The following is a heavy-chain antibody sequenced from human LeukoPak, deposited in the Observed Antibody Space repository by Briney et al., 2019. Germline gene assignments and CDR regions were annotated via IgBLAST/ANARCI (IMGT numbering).Heavy chain of an antibody. CDR1: GFTFSRHG. J-gene: IGHJ4*02. Sequence: GGSLRLSCSASGFTFSRHGMHWVRQAPGKGLEWVAIISNDGSRKYYAHSVEGRFTISRDNSKNTLYLQMDSLRAEDTAVYYCARDRAWNYFDYWGQGTLVTVSS. V-gene: IGHV3-30*03. CDR2: ISNDGSRK. D-gene: IGHD1-1*01. CDR3: ARDRAWNYFDY.